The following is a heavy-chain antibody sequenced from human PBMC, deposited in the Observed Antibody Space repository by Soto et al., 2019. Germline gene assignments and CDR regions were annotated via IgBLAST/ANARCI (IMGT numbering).Heavy chain of an antibody. CDR2: IILILGIA. V-gene: IGHV1-69*02. CDR3: ARAYYGSGSYPDFDY. J-gene: IGHJ4*02. Sequence: QVQLVQSGAEVKKPGSSVKVSCKASGGTFSSYTISWVRQAPGQGLEWMGRIILILGIANYAQKFQGRVTITADKSTSTAYMELSSLRSEDTAVYYCARAYYGSGSYPDFDYWGQGTLVTVSS. CDR1: GGTFSSYT. D-gene: IGHD3-10*01.